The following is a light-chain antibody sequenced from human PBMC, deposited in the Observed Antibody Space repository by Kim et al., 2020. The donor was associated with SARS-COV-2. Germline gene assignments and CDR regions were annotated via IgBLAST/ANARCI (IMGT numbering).Light chain of an antibody. CDR2: NDG. Sequence: VSVALGQKASISCGGTNIGSKNVHWYQQKPGQAPVLVIYNDGNRPFGIPERFSGSNSGNTATLTISRAQAGDEADYYCQMWDSIVVFGGGTQLTVL. CDR3: QMWDSIVV. J-gene: IGLJ2*01. CDR1: NIGSKN. V-gene: IGLV3-9*01.